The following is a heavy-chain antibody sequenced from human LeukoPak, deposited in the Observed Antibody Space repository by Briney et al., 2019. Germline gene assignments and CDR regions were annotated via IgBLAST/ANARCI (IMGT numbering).Heavy chain of an antibody. CDR2: IYDSGST. CDR3: ARDRPRLRGYSYGYYYYMDV. V-gene: IGHV4-59*12. CDR1: DGSISSYY. J-gene: IGHJ6*03. D-gene: IGHD5-18*01. Sequence: SETLSLTCTVSDGSISSYYWSWIRQPPGKGLEWIGYIYDSGSTNYNPSLKSRVTISVDTSKNQFSLKLSSVTAADTAVYYCARDRPRLRGYSYGYYYYMDVWGKGTTVTVSS.